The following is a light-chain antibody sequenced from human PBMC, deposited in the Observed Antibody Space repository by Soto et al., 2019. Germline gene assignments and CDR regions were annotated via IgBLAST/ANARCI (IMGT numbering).Light chain of an antibody. CDR1: QSVSSN. J-gene: IGKJ5*01. CDR2: DAS. Sequence: EIVLTQSPATLSLSPGERATLSCRASQSVSSNLAWYKQKPGQAPRLLIYDASNRATGIPARFSGSGSGTDFTLTISSLEPEDFAVYYCQRGDTFGQGTRLEIK. CDR3: QRGDT. V-gene: IGKV3-11*01.